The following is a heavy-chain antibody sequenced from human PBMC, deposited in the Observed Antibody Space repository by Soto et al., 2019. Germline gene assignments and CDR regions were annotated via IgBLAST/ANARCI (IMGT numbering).Heavy chain of an antibody. CDR2: INPNSGGT. CDR1: GYIFTGYY. D-gene: IGHD2-2*01. Sequence: ASVKVSFKASGYIFTGYYMHWVRQAPGQGLEWMGWINPNSGGTNYAQKFQGWVTMTRDTSIRTAYMEVTRLKSDDTAVYYCARGRVAASMSYGMDVWGQGTTVTVSS. J-gene: IGHJ6*02. V-gene: IGHV1-2*04. CDR3: ARGRVAASMSYGMDV.